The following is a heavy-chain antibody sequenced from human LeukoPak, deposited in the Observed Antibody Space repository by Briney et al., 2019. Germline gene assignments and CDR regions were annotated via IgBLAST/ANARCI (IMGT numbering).Heavy chain of an antibody. CDR2: IRSKANSYAT. D-gene: IGHD6-13*01. J-gene: IGHJ4*02. CDR3: TTSAAAGNQGYY. CDR1: GFTFSGSA. Sequence: PGGSLRLSCAASGFTFSGSAMHWVRQASGKGLEWVGRIRSKANSYATAYAASVKGRFTISRDDSKNTAYLQMNSLKTEDTAVYYCTTSAAAGNQGYYWGQGTLVTVSS. V-gene: IGHV3-73*01.